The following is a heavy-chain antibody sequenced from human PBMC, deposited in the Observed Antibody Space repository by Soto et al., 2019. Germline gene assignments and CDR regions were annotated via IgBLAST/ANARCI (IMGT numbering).Heavy chain of an antibody. J-gene: IGHJ3*02. Sequence: QVQLVQSGAEVKKPGSSVKVSCKASGGTFSSYAISWVRQAPGQGLEWMGGIIPIFGTANYAQKFQGRVTITADEYTSTAYMELSSLRSEDTAVYYCARDYQYYYDSSGPYDAFDIWGQGTMVTVSS. CDR1: GGTFSSYA. CDR2: IIPIFGTA. V-gene: IGHV1-69*01. D-gene: IGHD3-22*01. CDR3: ARDYQYYYDSSGPYDAFDI.